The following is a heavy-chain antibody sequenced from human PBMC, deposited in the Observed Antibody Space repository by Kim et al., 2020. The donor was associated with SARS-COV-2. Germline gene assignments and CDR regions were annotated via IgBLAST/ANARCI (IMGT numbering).Heavy chain of an antibody. Sequence: GGSLRLSCAASGFTFSSYGMHWVRQAPGKGLEWVAVISYDGSNKYYADSVKGRFTISRDNSKNTLYLQMNSLRAEDTAVYYCAKDLVVRGVNNPNYYYYYCMDVWGQGTTVTVSS. J-gene: IGHJ6*02. CDR3: AKDLVVRGVNNPNYYYYYCMDV. V-gene: IGHV3-30*18. D-gene: IGHD3-10*01. CDR1: GFTFSSYG. CDR2: ISYDGSNK.